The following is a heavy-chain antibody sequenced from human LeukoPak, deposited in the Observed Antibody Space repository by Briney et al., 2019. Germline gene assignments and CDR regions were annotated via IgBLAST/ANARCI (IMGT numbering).Heavy chain of an antibody. CDR3: ARARMGPVHFDS. CDR1: GASITSGAYY. Sequence: SQTLSLTCSVSGASITSGAYYWSWLRQNAEKGLEWIGYIADIATKFYNPSFKSRVSISMDPSKNLLPPNLTSLTAADTAVYYCARARMGPVHFDSWGQGILVTVSS. V-gene: IGHV4-31*03. CDR2: IADIATK. J-gene: IGHJ4*02. D-gene: IGHD1-14*01.